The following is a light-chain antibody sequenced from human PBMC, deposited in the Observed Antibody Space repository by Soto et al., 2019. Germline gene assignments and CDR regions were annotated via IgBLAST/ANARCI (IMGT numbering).Light chain of an antibody. V-gene: IGKV3-20*01. CDR2: GGS. CDR1: QSVTSTY. CDR3: QQFDSSRMYS. Sequence: EIVLTQSPGTLSLSPGERATLSCRASQSVTSTYLAWYQQKPGQSPRLIIYGGSTRASGFPDRFSGGGSGTDFTLTISRLEPEDSAVYYCHCQQFDSSRMYSFGHGTKLEI. J-gene: IGKJ2*03.